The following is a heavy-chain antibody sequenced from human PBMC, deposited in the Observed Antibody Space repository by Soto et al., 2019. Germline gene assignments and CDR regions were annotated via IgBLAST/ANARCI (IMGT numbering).Heavy chain of an antibody. CDR3: ARDRGYSSSWYDWFAP. Sequence: ASVKVSCKASGYTFTSYGISWVRQAPGQGLEWMGWISAYNGNTNYAQKLQGRVTMTTDTSTSTAYMELRSLRSDDTAVYYCARDRGYSSSWYDWFAPWGQGTLVTVSS. V-gene: IGHV1-18*01. J-gene: IGHJ5*02. CDR2: ISAYNGNT. CDR1: GYTFTSYG. D-gene: IGHD6-13*01.